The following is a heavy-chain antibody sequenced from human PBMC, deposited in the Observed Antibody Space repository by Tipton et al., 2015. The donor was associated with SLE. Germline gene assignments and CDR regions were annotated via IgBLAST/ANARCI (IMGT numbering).Heavy chain of an antibody. J-gene: IGHJ6*03. V-gene: IGHV4-38-2*01. CDR2: VFSSGKS. Sequence: TLSLTCDVSGYSITNGYYWAWIRQPAGKGLEWIGLVFSSGKSNHNPSLKSRVTISVDTSKSQFSLRLSSVTAADTAKYYCARSSASASYSYYYFYHYMDVWGEGTTVTVSS. CDR3: ARSSASASYSYYYFYHYMDV. CDR1: GYSITNGYY. D-gene: IGHD1-26*01.